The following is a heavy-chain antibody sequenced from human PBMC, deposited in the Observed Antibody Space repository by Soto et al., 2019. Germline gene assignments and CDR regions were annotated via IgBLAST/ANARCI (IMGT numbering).Heavy chain of an antibody. D-gene: IGHD7-27*01. CDR3: ARSLTGDYFDY. Sequence: GSLILSCAASGFTVSSNYMSWVRQAPGKGLEWVSVIYSGGSTYYADSVKGRFTISRDNSKNTLYLQMNSLRAEDTAVYYCARSLTGDYFDYWGQGTLVTVSS. V-gene: IGHV3-53*01. CDR2: IYSGGST. J-gene: IGHJ4*02. CDR1: GFTVSSNY.